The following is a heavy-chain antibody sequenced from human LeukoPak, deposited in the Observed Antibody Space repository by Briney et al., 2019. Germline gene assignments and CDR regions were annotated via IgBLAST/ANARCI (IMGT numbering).Heavy chain of an antibody. V-gene: IGHV4-30-2*01. CDR3: ARGYSYGHFDY. J-gene: IGHJ4*02. CDR1: GGSISSGGYS. D-gene: IGHD5-18*01. CDR2: IYHSGST. Sequence: SETLSLTCAVSGGSISSGGYSWSWIRQPPGKGLEWIGYIYHSGSTYYNPSLKSRVTISADRSKNQFSLKLSSVTAADTAVYYCARGYSYGHFDYWGQGTLVTVSS.